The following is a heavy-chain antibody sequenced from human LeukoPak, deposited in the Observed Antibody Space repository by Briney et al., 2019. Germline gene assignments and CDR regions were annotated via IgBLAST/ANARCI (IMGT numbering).Heavy chain of an antibody. D-gene: IGHD2-2*01. CDR2: MIPIFGTA. CDR1: GGTFSSYA. J-gene: IGHJ6*03. V-gene: IGHV1-69*01. CDR3: ASQSHHCSSTSCYMDV. Sequence: SVRVSCNASGGTFSSYAISWVRQAPGQGLELMGGMIPIFGTANYAQKFQGRVTITAYEFTSTAYMELSSLRSEDTAVYYCASQSHHCSSTSCYMDVWGKGTTVTVSS.